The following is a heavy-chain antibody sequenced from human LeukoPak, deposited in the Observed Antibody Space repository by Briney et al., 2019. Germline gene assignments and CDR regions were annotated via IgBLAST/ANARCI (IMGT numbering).Heavy chain of an antibody. CDR3: AKDGPLYYYGSGTHHFDY. V-gene: IGHV3-23*01. Sequence: GGSLRLSCAASGFTFSSYAMSWVRQAPGKGLEWVSAISGSGGSTYYADSVKGRFTISRDNSKNTLYLQMNSLRAEDTAVYYCAKDGPLYYYGSGTHHFDYWGQGTLVTVSS. CDR2: ISGSGGST. D-gene: IGHD3-10*01. CDR1: GFTFSSYA. J-gene: IGHJ4*02.